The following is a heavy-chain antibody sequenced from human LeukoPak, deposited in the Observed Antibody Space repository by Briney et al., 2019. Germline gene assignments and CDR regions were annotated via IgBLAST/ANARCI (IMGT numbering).Heavy chain of an antibody. CDR1: GYTFTIYG. V-gene: IGHV1-18*01. CDR3: ARGGPMVRAELDY. Sequence: GASVTVSCTASGYTFTIYGISWVRQAPGQWLEWTGWISAYNGNTNYAQKLQGRVTMTTDTSTSTAYMELRSLRSDDTAVYYCARGGPMVRAELDYWGQGTLVTVSS. CDR2: ISAYNGNT. D-gene: IGHD3-10*01. J-gene: IGHJ4*02.